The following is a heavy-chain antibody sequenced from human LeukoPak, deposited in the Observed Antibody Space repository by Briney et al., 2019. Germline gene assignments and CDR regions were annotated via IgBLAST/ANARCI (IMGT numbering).Heavy chain of an antibody. V-gene: IGHV1-46*01. Sequence: ASVKVSCKASGYTFTSYYMHWVRQAPGQGLEWVGIINPSGGSTSYAQKFQGRVTMTRDMSTSTVYMELSSLRSEDTAVYYCARAPRYSSSWYLNWFDPWGQGTLVTVSS. J-gene: IGHJ5*02. CDR3: ARAPRYSSSWYLNWFDP. D-gene: IGHD6-13*01. CDR2: INPSGGST. CDR1: GYTFTSYY.